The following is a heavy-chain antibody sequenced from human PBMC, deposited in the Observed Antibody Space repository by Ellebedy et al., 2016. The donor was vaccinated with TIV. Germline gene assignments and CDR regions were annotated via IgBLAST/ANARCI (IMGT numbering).Heavy chain of an antibody. CDR3: TRMYGGYGSDY. CDR2: IRNQAYGGTT. V-gene: IGHV3-49*03. Sequence: GESLKISCTASGFRFGDYAMSWFRQAPGKGLEWVGFIRNQAYGGTTEYAASVRGRFTISRDDSKSIAYLQMNSLKIEDTGVYYCTRMYGGYGSDYWGQGAPVTVSS. CDR1: GFRFGDYA. D-gene: IGHD1-26*01. J-gene: IGHJ4*02.